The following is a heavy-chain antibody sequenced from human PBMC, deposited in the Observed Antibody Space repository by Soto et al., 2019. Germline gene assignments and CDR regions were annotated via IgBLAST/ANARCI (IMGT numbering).Heavy chain of an antibody. CDR2: ISTYNGNT. CDR1: GYTFTTYD. D-gene: IGHD2-8*01. J-gene: IGHJ6*02. V-gene: IGHV1-18*01. Sequence: QVQLVQSGAEVKKPGASVKVSCKASGYTFTTYDISWVRQAPGQRLEWMGRISTYNGNTNYPQSLQGRLTMTTDTSTTTAYMERRNLRSDDTAVYYCARDPYHVLMVNAPNLYGMDVWGQGTTVTVS. CDR3: ARDPYHVLMVNAPNLYGMDV.